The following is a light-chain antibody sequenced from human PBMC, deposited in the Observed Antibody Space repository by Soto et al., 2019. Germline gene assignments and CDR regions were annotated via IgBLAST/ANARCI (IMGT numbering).Light chain of an antibody. CDR2: GIY. J-gene: IGKJ5*01. CDR3: QHYVGAPVT. V-gene: IGKV3-20*01. Sequence: DIVLTQSPGTLSLSPGERATLSCRASQSVSSYLAWYQQKPGQAPRLLISGIYTRATGIPDRFSGSGSGTDFTLTISRLEPGDFAVYYCQHYVGAPVTFGQGTRLEIK. CDR1: QSVSSY.